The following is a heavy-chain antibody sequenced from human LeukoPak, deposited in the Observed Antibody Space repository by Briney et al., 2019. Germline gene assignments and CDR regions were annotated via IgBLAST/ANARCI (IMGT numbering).Heavy chain of an antibody. V-gene: IGHV3-23*01. D-gene: IGHD6-13*01. CDR2: ISGSGAST. J-gene: IGHJ4*02. CDR1: GFTVSSNY. CDR3: GVYSSSWHDY. Sequence: PGGSLRLSCAASGFTVSSNYMSWVRQAPGKGLEWVSVISGSGASTNYADSVKGRFTISRDISKNTLYLQMNSLRADDTAVYYCGVYSSSWHDYWGQGTLVTVSS.